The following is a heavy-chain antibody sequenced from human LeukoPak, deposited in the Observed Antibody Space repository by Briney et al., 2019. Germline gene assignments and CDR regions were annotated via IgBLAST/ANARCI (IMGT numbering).Heavy chain of an antibody. D-gene: IGHD2/OR15-2a*01. CDR1: GGSFSGYY. V-gene: IGHV4-34*01. CDR3: ARGTWLPLLSFDY. Sequence: PSETLSLTCAVYGGSFSGYYWSWIRQPPGKGLEWIGEINHSGSTNYNPSLKSRVTISVDTSKNQFSLKLSSVTAADTAVYYCARGTWLPLLSFDYWGQGTLVTVSS. J-gene: IGHJ4*02. CDR2: INHSGST.